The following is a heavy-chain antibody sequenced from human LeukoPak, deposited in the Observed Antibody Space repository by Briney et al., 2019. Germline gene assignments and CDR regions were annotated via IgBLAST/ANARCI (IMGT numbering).Heavy chain of an antibody. Sequence: SETLSLTCTVSGGSLSSYYWSWIRQPPGKGLEWIGYIYYSGSTNYNPSLKSRVTISVDTSKNQFSLKLSSVTAADTAVYYCARDRQLDDAFNIWGQGTMVTVSS. D-gene: IGHD1-1*01. CDR3: ARDRQLDDAFNI. CDR2: IYYSGST. V-gene: IGHV4-59*01. J-gene: IGHJ3*02. CDR1: GGSLSSYY.